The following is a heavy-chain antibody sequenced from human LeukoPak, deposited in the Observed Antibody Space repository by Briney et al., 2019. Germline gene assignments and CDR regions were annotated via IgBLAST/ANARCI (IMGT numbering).Heavy chain of an antibody. CDR3: AKGGGGRLIYYYYMDV. D-gene: IGHD3-16*01. J-gene: IGHJ6*03. V-gene: IGHV3-9*03. CDR2: ITWNSDNI. Sequence: GRSLRLSCAASGFTFSSYAMHWVRQAPGKGLEWVSGITWNSDNIEYADSVKGRFTISRDNAKNSLYLQMNSLRAEDMALYYCAKGGGGRLIYYYYMDVWGKGTTVTVSS. CDR1: GFTFSSYA.